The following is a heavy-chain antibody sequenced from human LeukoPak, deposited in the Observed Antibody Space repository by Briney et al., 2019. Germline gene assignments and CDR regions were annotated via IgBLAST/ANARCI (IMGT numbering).Heavy chain of an antibody. V-gene: IGHV3-33*01. Sequence: GRSLRLSCAVSGFTFSSYGMHWVRQAPGKGLEWVAVIWCDGGNKYYADSVKGRFTVSRDNSMNTLYLQMNSLRIDDTAVYYCVRDYSGYDRFDSWGQGTLVTVSS. CDR1: GFTFSSYG. CDR3: VRDYSGYDRFDS. D-gene: IGHD5-12*01. CDR2: IWCDGGNK. J-gene: IGHJ4*02.